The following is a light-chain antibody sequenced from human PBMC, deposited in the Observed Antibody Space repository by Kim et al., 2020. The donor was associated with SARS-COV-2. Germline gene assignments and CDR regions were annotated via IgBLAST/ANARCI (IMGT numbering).Light chain of an antibody. V-gene: IGLV3-10*01. CDR1: ALPQKY. J-gene: IGLJ2*01. CDR3: YSTDSSGNLV. Sequence: SYELTQPPSVSVSPGQAARISCSGDALPQKYAYWYQQKSGQAPLLVIYEDTKRPSGIPERISGSSSGTMATLAISGAQVEDEADHYCYSTDSSGNLVFGGGTQLTVL. CDR2: EDT.